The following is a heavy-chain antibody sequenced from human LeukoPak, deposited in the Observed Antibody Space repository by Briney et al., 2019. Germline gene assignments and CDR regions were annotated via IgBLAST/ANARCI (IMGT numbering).Heavy chain of an antibody. CDR3: ARRGPYYYHMDV. CDR2: IRGDGVTT. Sequence: GGSLRLSCAASGFTFSSHGMNWVRQAPGKGLEWVSGIRGDGVTTYYADSVKGRFTISRDNAKNSMSLQINSLRGEDTAVYYCARRGPYYYHMDVWGKGTTVTVSS. CDR1: GFTFSSHG. J-gene: IGHJ6*03. V-gene: IGHV3-48*01.